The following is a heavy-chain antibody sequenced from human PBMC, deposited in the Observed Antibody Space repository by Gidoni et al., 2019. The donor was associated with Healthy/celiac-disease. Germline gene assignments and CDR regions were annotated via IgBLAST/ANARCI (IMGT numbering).Heavy chain of an antibody. J-gene: IGHJ5*02. CDR3: ARLKPKVYVEWVNTKNWFDP. V-gene: IGHV4-34*01. CDR1: GGSFSGYS. Sequence: QVQLQQWGAGLLKPSETLSLTCAVYGGSFSGYSWSWIRQPPGKGLEWIGEINHSGSTNYNPSLKSRVTISVDTSKNQFSLKLSSVTAADTAVYYCARLKPKVYVEWVNTKNWFDPWGQGTLVTVSS. D-gene: IGHD1-20*01. CDR2: INHSGST.